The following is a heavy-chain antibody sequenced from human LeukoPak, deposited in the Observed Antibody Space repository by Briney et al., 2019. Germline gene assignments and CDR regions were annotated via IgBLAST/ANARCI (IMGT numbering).Heavy chain of an antibody. J-gene: IGHJ4*02. CDR2: INPNSGGI. CDR3: ARAASGYSYASDY. D-gene: IGHD5-18*01. Sequence: ASVKVSCKASGYTLTGYYMHWVRQAPGQGPEWMGWINPNSGGINNAQKFQGRVTMTRDPSISTAYMELSRLRSDDTAVYYCARAASGYSYASDYWGQGTLVTVSS. CDR1: GYTLTGYY. V-gene: IGHV1-2*02.